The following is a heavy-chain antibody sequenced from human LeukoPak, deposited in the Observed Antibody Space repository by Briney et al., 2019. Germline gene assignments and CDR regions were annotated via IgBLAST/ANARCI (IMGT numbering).Heavy chain of an antibody. Sequence: GASVKVSFKGCGYPFTSYCIYWVRQAPGQGLEWMGWISAYNGGTNYAQNFQGRVTMTTDTSTDTAYMELRSMRSDDTAVYYCARDRLSYTNPNNSFDPWGQGTLVTVSS. J-gene: IGHJ5*02. V-gene: IGHV1-18*01. CDR3: ARDRLSYTNPNNSFDP. CDR2: ISAYNGGT. CDR1: GYPFTSYC. D-gene: IGHD2-8*01.